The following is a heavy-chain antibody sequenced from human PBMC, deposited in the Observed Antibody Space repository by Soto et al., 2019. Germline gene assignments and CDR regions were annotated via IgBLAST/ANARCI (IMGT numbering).Heavy chain of an antibody. D-gene: IGHD3-22*01. CDR3: ARRLYYDSSGFEGGGMDV. CDR1: SASISSSSYY. V-gene: IGHV4-39*01. Sequence: PSETLSLTCTVTSASISSSSYYWGWIRKPPGKGLEWIGSIYYSGSTYYNTSLKSRVTIYVDTSKKQISLKLSSVTAVDTAVYYCARRLYYDSSGFEGGGMDVWGQGTTVT. CDR2: IYYSGST. J-gene: IGHJ6*02.